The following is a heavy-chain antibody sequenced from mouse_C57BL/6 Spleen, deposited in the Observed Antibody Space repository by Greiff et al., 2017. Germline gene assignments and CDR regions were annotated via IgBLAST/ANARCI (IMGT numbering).Heavy chain of an antibody. CDR2: IDPSDSET. V-gene: IGHV1-52*01. J-gene: IGHJ2*01. Sequence: QVQLQQPGAELVRPGSSVKLSCKASGYTFTSYWMHWVKQRPIQGLEWIGNIDPSDSETHYNQKFKDKATLTVDKSSSTAYMQLSSLTSDDSAVYYCARGEFITTSPFDYWGQGTTLTVSS. CDR1: GYTFTSYW. D-gene: IGHD1-1*01. CDR3: ARGEFITTSPFDY.